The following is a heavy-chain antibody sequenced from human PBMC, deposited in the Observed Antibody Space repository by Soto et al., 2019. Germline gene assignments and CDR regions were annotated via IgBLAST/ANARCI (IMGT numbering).Heavy chain of an antibody. D-gene: IGHD2-15*01. CDR3: ARDPGCGGSCYSNWFDP. J-gene: IGHJ5*02. V-gene: IGHV1-69*01. CDR2: IIPIFGTA. CDR1: GGTFSSYA. Sequence: QVQLVQSGAEVKKPGSSVKVSCKASGGTFSSYAISWVRQAPGQGLEWMGGIIPIFGTANYAQKFQGRVTITADESTSTAYMELSSLRSEETAVYYCARDPGCGGSCYSNWFDPWGQGTLVTVSS.